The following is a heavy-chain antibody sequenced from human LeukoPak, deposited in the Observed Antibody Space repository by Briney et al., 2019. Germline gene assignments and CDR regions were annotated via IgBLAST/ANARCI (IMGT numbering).Heavy chain of an antibody. D-gene: IGHD6-13*01. J-gene: IGHJ2*01. CDR1: GGSISSYY. Sequence: SETLSLTCTVSGGSISSYYWSWIRQPAGKGLEWIGRIYTSGSTNYNPSLKSRVTMSVDTSKNQFSLKLSSVTAADTAVYYCARDYSSSWPWYFDLWGRGTLVTVSS. CDR2: IYTSGST. CDR3: ARDYSSSWPWYFDL. V-gene: IGHV4-4*07.